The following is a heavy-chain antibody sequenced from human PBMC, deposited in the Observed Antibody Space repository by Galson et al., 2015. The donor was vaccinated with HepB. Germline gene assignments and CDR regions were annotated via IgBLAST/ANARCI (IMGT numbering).Heavy chain of an antibody. J-gene: IGHJ4*02. V-gene: IGHV4-39*07. CDR2: IYYSGST. CDR3: ARKSYYYDSSGYGLDNYFDY. D-gene: IGHD3-22*01. CDR1: GGSISSSSYY. Sequence: ETLSLTCTVSGGSISSSSYYWGWIRQPPGKGLEWIGSIYYSGSTYYNPSLKSRVTISVDTSKNQFSLKLSSVTAADTAVYYCARKSYYYDSSGYGLDNYFDYWGQGTLVTVSS.